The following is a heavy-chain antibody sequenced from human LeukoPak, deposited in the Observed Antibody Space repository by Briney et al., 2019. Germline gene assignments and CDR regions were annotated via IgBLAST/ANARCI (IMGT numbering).Heavy chain of an antibody. V-gene: IGHV3-21*01. Sequence: PGRSLRLSCAASGFTFSSYGMHWVRQAPGKGLEWVSSISSSSSYIYYADSVKGRFTISRDNAKNSLYLQMNSLRAEDTAVYYCARDRGYCSSTSCYNDYWGQGTLVTVSS. CDR3: ARDRGYCSSTSCYNDY. J-gene: IGHJ4*02. D-gene: IGHD2-2*02. CDR1: GFTFSSYG. CDR2: ISSSSSYI.